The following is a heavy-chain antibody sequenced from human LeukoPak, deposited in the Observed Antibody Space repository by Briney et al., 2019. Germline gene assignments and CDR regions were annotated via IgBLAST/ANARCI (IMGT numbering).Heavy chain of an antibody. D-gene: IGHD2-2*01. CDR1: GGSISSGGYY. CDR2: IYHSGST. V-gene: IGHV4-30-2*01. CDR3: ARALVPAAIAFDI. J-gene: IGHJ3*02. Sequence: SQTLSLTCTVSGGSISSGGYYWSWIRQPPGKGLEWIGYIYHSGSTCYNPSLKSRVTISVDRSKNQFSLKLSSVTAADTAVYYCARALVPAAIAFDIWGQGTMVTVSS.